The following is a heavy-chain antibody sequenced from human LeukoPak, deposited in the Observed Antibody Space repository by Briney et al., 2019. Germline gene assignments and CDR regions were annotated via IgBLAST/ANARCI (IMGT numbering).Heavy chain of an antibody. CDR2: ISISTSYI. CDR1: GFLFSTYA. Sequence: GSLLLSGAASGFLFSTYAMKGARQAPGKGLEWGSSISISTSYIYYADSVKGRFTIYRDNAKNSLYLQMNSLRPEDTAVYYCARENSGSYYQFDCWGQGTLVTVSS. V-gene: IGHV3-21*01. J-gene: IGHJ4*02. D-gene: IGHD1-26*01. CDR3: ARENSGSYYQFDC.